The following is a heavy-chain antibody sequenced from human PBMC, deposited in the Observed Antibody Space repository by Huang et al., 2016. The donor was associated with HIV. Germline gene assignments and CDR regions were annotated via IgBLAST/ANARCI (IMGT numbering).Heavy chain of an antibody. V-gene: IGHV3-7*01. Sequence: EVQLVESGGGLVQPGGSLRLSCTASGFTFSSYWMSWVRQAPGKGLELVANIKQDGSEKYYLDSVKGRFSISRDNAKNSLYLQMNSLRAEDTAVYYCARRLRYYYGSGRTSGYFDYWGQGTLVTVSS. D-gene: IGHD3-10*01. CDR1: GFTFSSYW. CDR2: IKQDGSEK. CDR3: ARRLRYYYGSGRTSGYFDY. J-gene: IGHJ4*02.